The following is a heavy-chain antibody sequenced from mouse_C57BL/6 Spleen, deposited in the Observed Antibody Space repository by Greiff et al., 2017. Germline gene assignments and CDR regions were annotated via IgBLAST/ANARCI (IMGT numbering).Heavy chain of an antibody. V-gene: IGHV1-81*01. CDR1: GYTFTSYG. CDR2: IYPRSGNT. CDR3: ARFPLDGYPMDY. Sequence: VQLQQSGAELARPGASVKLSCKASGYTFTSYGISWVKQRTGQGLEWIGEIYPRSGNTYYNEKFKGKATLTADKSSSTAYMALRSLTSEDSAVYFCARFPLDGYPMDYWGQGTSVTVSS. J-gene: IGHJ4*01. D-gene: IGHD2-3*01.